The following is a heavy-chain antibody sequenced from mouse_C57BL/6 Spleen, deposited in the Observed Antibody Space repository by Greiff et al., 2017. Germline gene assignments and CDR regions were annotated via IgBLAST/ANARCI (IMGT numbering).Heavy chain of an antibody. CDR3: TNGYDDFDY. V-gene: IGHV1-58*01. J-gene: IGHJ2*01. Sequence: VQLQQSGAELVKPGSSVKMSCTTSGYTFTSYGINWVKQRPGQGLEWIGNIHIENGYTEYNDKFKGKATLTSDTSSSTVYLQLSSLTSADSAIYFCTNGYDDFDYWGQGTTLTVSS. CDR1: GYTFTSYG. CDR2: IHIENGYT. D-gene: IGHD2-2*01.